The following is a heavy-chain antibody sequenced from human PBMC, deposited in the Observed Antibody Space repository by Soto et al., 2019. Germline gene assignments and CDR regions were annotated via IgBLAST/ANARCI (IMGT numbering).Heavy chain of an antibody. CDR1: GCSISSYY. Sequence: PSETLSLTCTVSGCSISSYYWSWIRQPPGKGLEWIGYIYYSGSTNYNPSLKSRVTISVDTSKNQFSLKLSSVTAADTAVYYCARDYHSGGAFDIWGQGTMVTVSS. V-gene: IGHV4-59*01. CDR3: ARDYHSGGAFDI. CDR2: IYYSGST. D-gene: IGHD6-19*01. J-gene: IGHJ3*02.